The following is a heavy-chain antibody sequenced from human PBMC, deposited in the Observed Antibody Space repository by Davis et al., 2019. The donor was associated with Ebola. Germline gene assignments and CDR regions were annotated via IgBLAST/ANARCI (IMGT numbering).Heavy chain of an antibody. CDR1: GYSFTGYY. CDR3: ARDAVGDNILKLDY. J-gene: IGHJ4*02. CDR2: IKPSSGGT. Sequence: ASVKVSCKASGYSFTGYYLHWVRQAPGQGLEWLGWIKPSSGGTTYAQKFQGRVTMTSETSTGTVYMELLRLMSDDTAVYYCARDAVGDNILKLDYWGQGTLVTVSS. V-gene: IGHV1-2*02. D-gene: IGHD4-17*01.